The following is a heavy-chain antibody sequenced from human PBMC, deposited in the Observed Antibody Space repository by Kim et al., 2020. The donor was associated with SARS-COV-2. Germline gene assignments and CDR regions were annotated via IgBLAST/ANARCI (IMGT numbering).Heavy chain of an antibody. CDR2: IYSGGSST. CDR3: AKGPRAFGSWWVFDY. D-gene: IGHD6-13*01. CDR1: GFTFSSYA. V-gene: IGHV3-23*03. Sequence: GGSLRLSCAASGFTFSSYAMSWVRQAPGKGLEWVSVIYSGGSSTYYADSVKGRFTISRDNSKNTLYLQMNSLRAEDTAVYYCAKGPRAFGSWWVFDYWGQGTLVTVSS. J-gene: IGHJ4*02.